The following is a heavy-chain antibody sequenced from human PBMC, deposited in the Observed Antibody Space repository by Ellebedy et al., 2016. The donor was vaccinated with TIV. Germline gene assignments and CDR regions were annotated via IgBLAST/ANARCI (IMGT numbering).Heavy chain of an antibody. CDR1: GGSISGYY. D-gene: IGHD1-26*01. Sequence: SETLSLTXTVSGGSISGYYWSWIRQSPGMGLEWIGYIHYRGNTDYNPSLKSRVTISVDTSQNQFSLKLSSVTPEDTAIYYCTRDRVGTTGVWGQGTLVTVSS. CDR3: TRDRVGTTGV. CDR2: IHYRGNT. V-gene: IGHV4-59*01. J-gene: IGHJ4*02.